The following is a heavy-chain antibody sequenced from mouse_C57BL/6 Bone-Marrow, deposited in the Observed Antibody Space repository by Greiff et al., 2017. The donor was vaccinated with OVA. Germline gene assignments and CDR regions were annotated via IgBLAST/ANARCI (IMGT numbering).Heavy chain of an antibody. J-gene: IGHJ3*01. CDR2: ISDGGSFT. Sequence: EVQVVESGGGLVKPGGSLKLSCAASGFTFSSYAMSWVRPTPEKRLEWVATISDGGSFTYYPEHVKGRFTISRDNAKNNLCLQMSHLKSEDTAMYYCARRCTTLYYDYDGFAYWGQGTLVTVSA. CDR3: ARRCTTLYYDYDGFAY. D-gene: IGHD2-4*01. CDR1: GFTFSSYA. V-gene: IGHV5-4*01.